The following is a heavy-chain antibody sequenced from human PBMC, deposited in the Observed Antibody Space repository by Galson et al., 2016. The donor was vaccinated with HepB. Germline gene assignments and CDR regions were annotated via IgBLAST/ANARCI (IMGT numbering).Heavy chain of an antibody. CDR2: IYYSGST. D-gene: IGHD5-24*01. Sequence: SETLSLTCTVSGGSISSYYWSWIRQPPGKGLEWIGYIYYSGSTNYNPSLKSRVTISVDTSKNQFSLKLSSVTAADTAVYYCARGDGYNFHWGQGTLVTVPS. CDR1: GGSISSYY. V-gene: IGHV4-59*01. CDR3: ARGDGYNFH. J-gene: IGHJ4*02.